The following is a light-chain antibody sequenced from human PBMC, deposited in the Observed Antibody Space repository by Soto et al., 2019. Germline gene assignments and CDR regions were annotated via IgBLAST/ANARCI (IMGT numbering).Light chain of an antibody. V-gene: IGLV2-8*01. Sequence: QSALTQPPSASGSPGQSVTISCTGTSSDVGAYNYVSWYQQHPVKAPKLLLYQVTKRPSGVPDRFSASKSGNTASLTVSGLQAEDEADYYCSSKAGNTFYVFGTGTKLTVL. CDR3: SSKAGNTFYV. CDR1: SSDVGAYNY. CDR2: QVT. J-gene: IGLJ1*01.